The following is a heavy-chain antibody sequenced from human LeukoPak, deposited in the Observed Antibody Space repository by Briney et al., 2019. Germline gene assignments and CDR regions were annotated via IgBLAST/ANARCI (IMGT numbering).Heavy chain of an antibody. CDR3: ARAGLYSSSSPFDY. CDR1: GGTFSSYA. Sequence: SVTVSCTASGGTFSSYAISWVRQAPGQGLEWMGGIIPIFGTANYAQKFQGRVTITADESTSTAYMELSSLRSEDTAVYYCARAGLYSSSSPFDYWGQGTLVTVSS. CDR2: IIPIFGTA. D-gene: IGHD6-6*01. V-gene: IGHV1-69*13. J-gene: IGHJ4*02.